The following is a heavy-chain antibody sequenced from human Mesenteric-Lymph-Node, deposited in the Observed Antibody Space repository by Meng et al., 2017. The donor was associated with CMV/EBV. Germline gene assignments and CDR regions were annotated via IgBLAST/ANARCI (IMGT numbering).Heavy chain of an antibody. CDR3: ARGSGYFDY. D-gene: IGHD1-26*01. CDR1: GGSCSGYY. V-gene: IGHV4-34*01. CDR2: INHGGST. J-gene: IGHJ4*02. Sequence: LSITCVVYGGSCSGYYWSWIRQPPGKGLEWIGEINHGGSTMYNASLKSRVSISVDASNSQFSLKLSSVTAADTAVYYCARGSGYFDYWGQGALVTVSS.